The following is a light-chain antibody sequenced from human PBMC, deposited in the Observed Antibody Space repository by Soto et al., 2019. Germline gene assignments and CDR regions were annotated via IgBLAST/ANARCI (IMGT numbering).Light chain of an antibody. CDR2: DVS. CDR3: SSYTSSSTLYV. CDR1: SSDVGGYNY. Sequence: QSVLTQPASVSGSPGQSITISCTGTSSDVGGYNYVSWYQQHPGKAPKLMIYDVSNRPSGVSNRFSASKSGNTASLTISGLQAEDEADYSCSSYTSSSTLYVFGTGTKVTVL. V-gene: IGLV2-14*01. J-gene: IGLJ1*01.